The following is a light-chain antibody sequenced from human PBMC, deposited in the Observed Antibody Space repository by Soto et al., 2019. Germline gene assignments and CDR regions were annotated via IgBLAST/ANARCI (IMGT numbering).Light chain of an antibody. J-gene: IGKJ4*01. CDR3: QSRSSWPPVLT. V-gene: IGKV3-11*01. CDR1: QSVKSY. Sequence: ENVLTQSPVTLSLSPGDRATLSCRASQSVKSYLAWYQQKPGQAPRLLIYDASNMAAGIPARFSGSGSGTDFTLTISSLDPEDFAVYYCQSRSSWPPVLTFGGGTKVEIK. CDR2: DAS.